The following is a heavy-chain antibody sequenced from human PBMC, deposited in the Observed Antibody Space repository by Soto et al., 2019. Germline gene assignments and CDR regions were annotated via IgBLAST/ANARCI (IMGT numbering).Heavy chain of an antibody. V-gene: IGHV3-23*01. CDR3: ARGPGLDSSSWYLNDYYYGMDV. J-gene: IGHJ6*02. Sequence: GGSLRLSCAGSGFTFSSYAMSWVRRAPGKVLEWVSAISGSAGSTSYADSVKGRFTISRDNSKNTLYLQMNSLRAEDTAVYYCARGPGLDSSSWYLNDYYYGMDVWGQGTTVTAP. CDR1: GFTFSSYA. D-gene: IGHD6-13*01. CDR2: ISGSAGST.